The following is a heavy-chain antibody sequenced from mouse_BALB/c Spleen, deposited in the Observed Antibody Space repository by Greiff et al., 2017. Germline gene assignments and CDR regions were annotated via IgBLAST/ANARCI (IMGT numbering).Heavy chain of an antibody. CDR1: GYSITSDYA. CDR2: ISYSGST. D-gene: IGHD2-14*01. V-gene: IGHV3-2*02. Sequence: EVQLQQSGPGLVKPSQSLSLTCTVTGYSITSDYAWNWIRQFPGNKLEWMGYISYSGSTSYNPSLKSRISITRDTSKNQFFLQLNSVTTEDTATYYCASYRYDYYYAMDYWGQGTSVTVSS. CDR3: ASYRYDYYYAMDY. J-gene: IGHJ4*01.